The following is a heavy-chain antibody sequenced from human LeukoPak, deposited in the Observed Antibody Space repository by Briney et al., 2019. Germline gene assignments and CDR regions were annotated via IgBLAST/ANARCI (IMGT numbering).Heavy chain of an antibody. Sequence: PSQTLSLTCTVSGVSITSGAYYWSWIRQHAGRGLEWMGYIYYTGSTYYNPSLRSRVTISVDRSQNQFSLKLSSVTAADTAVYYCARDLGHCSVTSCNYFFDFWGQGTLVTVSS. CDR1: GVSITSGAYY. V-gene: IGHV4-31*03. D-gene: IGHD2-2*01. CDR2: IYYTGST. J-gene: IGHJ4*02. CDR3: ARDLGHCSVTSCNYFFDF.